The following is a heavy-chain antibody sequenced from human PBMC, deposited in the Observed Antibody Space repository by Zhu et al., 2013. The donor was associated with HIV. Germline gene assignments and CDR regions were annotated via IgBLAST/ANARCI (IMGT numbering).Heavy chain of an antibody. CDR2: ISSSGSTI. CDR3: ARVSPAREIDI. J-gene: IGHJ3*02. CDR1: GFTFSSYE. Sequence: EVQLVESGGGLVQPGGSLRLSCAASGFTFSSYEMNWVRQAPGKGLEWVSYISSSGSTIYYADSVKGRFTISRDNAKNSLYLQMNSLRAEDTAVYYCARVSPAREIDIWGQGTMVTVSS. D-gene: IGHD2-2*01. V-gene: IGHV3-48*03.